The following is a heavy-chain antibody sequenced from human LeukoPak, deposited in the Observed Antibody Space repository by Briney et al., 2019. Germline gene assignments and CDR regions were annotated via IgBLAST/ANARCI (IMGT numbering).Heavy chain of an antibody. J-gene: IGHJ3*02. CDR2: INPNSGGT. D-gene: IGHD6-13*01. Sequence: GASVKVSCKASGYTFTGYYMHWVRQAPGQGLEWMGWINPNSGGTNYAQKFRGRVTMTRDTSISTAYMELSGLRSDDTAVYYCARSRSSWAHDAFDIWGQGTMVTVSS. V-gene: IGHV1-2*02. CDR3: ARSRSSWAHDAFDI. CDR1: GYTFTGYY.